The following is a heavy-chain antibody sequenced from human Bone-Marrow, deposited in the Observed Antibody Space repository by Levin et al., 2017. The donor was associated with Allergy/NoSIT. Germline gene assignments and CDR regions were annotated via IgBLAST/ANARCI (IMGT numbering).Heavy chain of an antibody. V-gene: IGHV4-39*07. CDR1: GGSISSSSYY. J-gene: IGHJ6*02. Sequence: SETLSLTCTVSGGSISSSSYYWGWIRQPPGKGLEWIGSIYYSGSTYYNPSLKSRVTISVDTSKNQFSLKLSSVTAADTAVYYCAREVGRLPGYCTNGVCQDYSGGMDVWGQGTTVTVSS. CDR3: AREVGRLPGYCTNGVCQDYSGGMDV. CDR2: IYYSGST. D-gene: IGHD2-8*01.